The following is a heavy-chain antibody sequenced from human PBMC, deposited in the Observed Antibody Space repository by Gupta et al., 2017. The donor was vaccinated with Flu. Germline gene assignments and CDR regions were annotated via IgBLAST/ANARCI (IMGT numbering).Heavy chain of an antibody. CDR3: ASEVSWNYALDY. CDR1: GITFSTFG. D-gene: IGHD1-7*01. Sequence: QVQLVESGGGVVQPGRSLRLSCAASGITFSTFGMHWVRQAPGKGLEWVALISSDGSIKHYADSVKGRFTISRDNSQNTMFLQMSSLRAEDTAFYYCASEVSWNYALDYWGQGTLVTVSS. J-gene: IGHJ4*02. V-gene: IGHV3-30*03. CDR2: ISSDGSIK.